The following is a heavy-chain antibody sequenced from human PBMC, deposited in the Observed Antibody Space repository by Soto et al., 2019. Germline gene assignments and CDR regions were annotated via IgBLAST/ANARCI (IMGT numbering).Heavy chain of an antibody. CDR1: GGSISSSSYY. CDR3: ARQSIAALSHGAFEI. CDR2: IYYSGST. J-gene: IGHJ3*02. D-gene: IGHD6-6*01. Sequence: PSETLSLTCTVSGGSISSSSYYWGWIRQPPGKGLEWIGSIYYSGSTYYNPSLKSRVTISVDTSKNQFSLKLSSVTAADTAVYYCARQSIAALSHGAFEIWGQGTMVTVSS. V-gene: IGHV4-39*01.